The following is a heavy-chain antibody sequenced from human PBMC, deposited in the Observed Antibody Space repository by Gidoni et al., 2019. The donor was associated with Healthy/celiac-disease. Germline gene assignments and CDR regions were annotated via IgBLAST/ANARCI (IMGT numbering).Heavy chain of an antibody. J-gene: IGHJ4*02. CDR2: INHSGST. CDR1: GGSVSGYY. CDR3: ARGHYSSSWYGDY. Sequence: QVQLQQWGAGLLKPSETLSLTCAVYGGSVSGYYWSWIRQPPGKGLEWIGEINHSGSTNYNPSLKSRVTISVDTSKNQFSLKLSSVTAADTAVYYCARGHYSSSWYGDYWGQGTLVTVSS. V-gene: IGHV4-34*01. D-gene: IGHD6-13*01.